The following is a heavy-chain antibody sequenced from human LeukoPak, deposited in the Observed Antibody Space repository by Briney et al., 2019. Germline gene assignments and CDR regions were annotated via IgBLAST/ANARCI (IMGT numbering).Heavy chain of an antibody. D-gene: IGHD6-19*01. J-gene: IGHJ4*02. CDR2: IYYSGST. V-gene: IGHV4-39*01. Sequence: PSETLSLTCTVSGGSISNNNYYWGWIRQPPGKALEWIGSIYYSGSTLHNPSLMSRVTMSVDTSKNQFTLKLSSVTAADTAVYYCARSGTAVAAPSFDYWGQGTLVTVSS. CDR1: GGSISNNNYY. CDR3: ARSGTAVAAPSFDY.